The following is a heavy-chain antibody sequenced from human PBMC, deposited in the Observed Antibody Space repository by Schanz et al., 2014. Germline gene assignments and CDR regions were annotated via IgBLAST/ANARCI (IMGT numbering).Heavy chain of an antibody. CDR3: ARENTAVAGMPRVMDV. J-gene: IGHJ6*02. CDR1: EFTFTHYP. D-gene: IGHD6-19*01. Sequence: QVQLVQSGSELKKPGASVKVSCKSSEFTFTHYPINWVRQAPGQGLEWMGWINPDSGGTNYAQKFQGRVTMTTDTSISTAYMELSRLTSDDTAVFFCARENTAVAGMPRVMDVWGQGTTVTVTS. V-gene: IGHV1-2*02. CDR2: INPDSGGT.